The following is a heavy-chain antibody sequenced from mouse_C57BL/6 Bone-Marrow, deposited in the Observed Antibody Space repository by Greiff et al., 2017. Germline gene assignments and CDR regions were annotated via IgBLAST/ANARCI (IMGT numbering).Heavy chain of an antibody. V-gene: IGHV1-50*01. Sequence: QVQLQQPGAELVKPGASVKLSCKASGYTFTSYWMQWVKQRPGQGLEWIGEIDPSDSYTNYNEKFKGKATLTVDTSSSTAYMQLSSLTSEDSAVYYCADGFGFAYWGQGTLVTVSA. CDR1: GYTFTSYW. J-gene: IGHJ3*01. CDR2: IDPSDSYT. CDR3: ADGFGFAY.